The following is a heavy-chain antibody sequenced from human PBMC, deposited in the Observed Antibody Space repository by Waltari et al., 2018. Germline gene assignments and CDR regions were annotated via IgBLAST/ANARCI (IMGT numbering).Heavy chain of an antibody. CDR1: GYIFIDHY. CDR2: VNPKGGDT. D-gene: IGHD2-8*01. V-gene: IGHV1-2*02. J-gene: IGHJ4*02. Sequence: QVQLVQSGAEVKKPGASVKVSCKASGYIFIDHYMHWMRQAPGQGLEWMGWVNPKGGDTHYAQKFQGRFIMTRDTSISTAYMELSSLTSDDTAVYYCARGGTNVLESVVPKVPFNYWGQGTLVTVSS. CDR3: ARGGTNVLESVVPKVPFNY.